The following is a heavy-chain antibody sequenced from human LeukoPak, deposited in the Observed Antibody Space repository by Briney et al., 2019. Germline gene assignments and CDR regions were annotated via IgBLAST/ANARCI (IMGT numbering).Heavy chain of an antibody. D-gene: IGHD3-3*01. Sequence: PGGSLRLSCAASGFTFGSYAMSWVRQAPGKGLEWVSAISGSGGSTYYADSVKGRFTISRDNSKNTLYLQMNSLRAEDTAVYYCAKDGPYYDFWSGLKNYYYYYYMDVWGKGTTVTVSS. CDR3: AKDGPYYDFWSGLKNYYYYYYMDV. CDR1: GFTFGSYA. V-gene: IGHV3-23*01. CDR2: ISGSGGST. J-gene: IGHJ6*03.